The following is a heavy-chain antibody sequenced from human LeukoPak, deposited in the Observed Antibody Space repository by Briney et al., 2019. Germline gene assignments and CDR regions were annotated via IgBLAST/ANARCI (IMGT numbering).Heavy chain of an antibody. Sequence: GGSLRLSCAASGFTFSSYWMHWVRQAPGKGLEWVSSITTSSSTIYYADSVKGRFTISRDNAKNSLYLQMNSLRAEDTAVYYCATFGELFYYFDYWGQGTLVTVSS. V-gene: IGHV3-48*01. J-gene: IGHJ4*02. CDR3: ATFGELFYYFDY. D-gene: IGHD3-10*01. CDR2: ITTSSSTI. CDR1: GFTFSSYW.